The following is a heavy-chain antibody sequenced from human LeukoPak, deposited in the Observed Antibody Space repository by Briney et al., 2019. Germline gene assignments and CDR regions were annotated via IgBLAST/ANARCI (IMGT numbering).Heavy chain of an antibody. CDR3: ARDTIEVVPAAMTELNEGFDY. J-gene: IGHJ4*02. V-gene: IGHV1-18*04. Sequence: EASVKVSCKASGYTFTGYYMHWVRQAPGQGLEWMGWISAYNGNTNYAQKLQGRVTMTTDTSTSTAYMELRSLRSDDTAVYYCARDTIEVVPAAMTELNEGFDYWGQGTLVTVSS. D-gene: IGHD2-2*01. CDR2: ISAYNGNT. CDR1: GYTFTGYY.